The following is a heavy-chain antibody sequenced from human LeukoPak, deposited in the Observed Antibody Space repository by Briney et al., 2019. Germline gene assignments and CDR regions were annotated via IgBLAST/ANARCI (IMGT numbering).Heavy chain of an antibody. CDR2: INTNTGNP. CDR3: ARQAYFHSSAYMSGGY. CDR1: GYTFTSYA. D-gene: IGHD3-22*01. V-gene: IGHV7-4-1*02. J-gene: IGHJ4*02. Sequence: ASVKVSCKASGYTFTSYAMNWVRQAPGQGLEWMGWINTNTGNPTYAQGFTGRFVFSLDTSVNTAYLQISSLKAEDTAVYYCARQAYFHSSAYMSGGYWGQGTLVTVSS.